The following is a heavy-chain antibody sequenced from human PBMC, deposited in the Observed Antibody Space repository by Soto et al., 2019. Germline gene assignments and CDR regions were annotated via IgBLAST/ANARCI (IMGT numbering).Heavy chain of an antibody. D-gene: IGHD1-1*01. CDR2: INPSGGST. V-gene: IGHV1-46*03. CDR1: GYTFTSYY. CDR3: DRPRTTGSFGTDAFDI. J-gene: IGHJ3*02. Sequence: ASVKVSCKASGYTFTSYYMHWVRQAPGQGLEWMGIINPSGGSTSYAQKFQGRVTMTRDTSTSTVYMELSSLRSEDTAVYYCDRPRTTGSFGTDAFDIWGQGTMVTVSS.